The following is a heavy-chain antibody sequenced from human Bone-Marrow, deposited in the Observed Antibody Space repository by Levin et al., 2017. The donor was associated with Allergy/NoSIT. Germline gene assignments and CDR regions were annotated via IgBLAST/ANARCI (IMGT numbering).Heavy chain of an antibody. CDR2: IYFTGST. CDR3: ARAGNNWDRIWFAP. D-gene: IGHD1-1*01. CDR1: GGSIGNYY. Sequence: NASETLSLTCTVSGGSIGNYYWAWIRQSPVKGLEYIGYIYFTGSTNYNPSLKSRVTISLDTSKNQFSLKLTSVTAADTAVYFCARAGNNWDRIWFAPWGQGTLVTVSS. V-gene: IGHV4-59*01. J-gene: IGHJ5*02.